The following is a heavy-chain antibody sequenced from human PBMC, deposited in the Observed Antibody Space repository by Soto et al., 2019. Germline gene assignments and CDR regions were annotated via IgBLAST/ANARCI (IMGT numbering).Heavy chain of an antibody. CDR1: GFTFSSYW. D-gene: IGHD1-1*01. J-gene: IGHJ4*02. CDR3: ARGHHRYNWLRKYYFDY. Sequence: EVQLVESGGGLVQPGGSLRLSCAASGFTFSSYWMSWVRQAPGKGLEWVANIKQDGSEKYYVDSVKGRFTISRDNAKNSLYLQMTSLRADDTAVYYCARGHHRYNWLRKYYFDYWGQGNLVTVSS. CDR2: IKQDGSEK. V-gene: IGHV3-7*05.